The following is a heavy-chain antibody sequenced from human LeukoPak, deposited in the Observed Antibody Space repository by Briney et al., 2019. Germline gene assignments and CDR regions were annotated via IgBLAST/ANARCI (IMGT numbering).Heavy chain of an antibody. CDR3: ASRYGSGSYGFDY. D-gene: IGHD3-10*01. V-gene: IGHV4-59*11. Sequence: SETLSLTCNVSGESLSSHYWSWIRQPPGKGLEWIGYMYYNGSMNYNPSLKSRVTISADTSKNQFSLKLSSVTAADTAVYYCASRYGSGSYGFDYWGQGTLVTVSS. J-gene: IGHJ4*02. CDR1: GESLSSHY. CDR2: MYYNGSM.